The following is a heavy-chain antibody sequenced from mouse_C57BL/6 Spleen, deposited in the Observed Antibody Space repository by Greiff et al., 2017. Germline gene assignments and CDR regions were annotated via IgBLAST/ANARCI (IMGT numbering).Heavy chain of an antibody. Sequence: QVQLQQSGAELVRPGASVKLSCKASGYTFTDYYINWVKQRPGQGLEWIARIYPGSGNTYYNEKFKGKATLTAEKSSSTAYMQLSSLTSEDSAVYFCARSGNYYYGSSPYGYFDVWGTGTTVTVSS. CDR2: IYPGSGNT. V-gene: IGHV1-76*01. J-gene: IGHJ1*03. CDR3: ARSGNYYYGSSPYGYFDV. D-gene: IGHD1-1*01. CDR1: GYTFTDYY.